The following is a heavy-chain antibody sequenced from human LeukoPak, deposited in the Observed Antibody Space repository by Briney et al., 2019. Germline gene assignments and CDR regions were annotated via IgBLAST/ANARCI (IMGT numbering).Heavy chain of an antibody. CDR2: ITGSGGNT. D-gene: IGHD6-19*01. Sequence: GASLRLSCAASGFTFSNYAMSWVRQAPGKGLEWVSAITGSGGNTYYADSVKGRFTISRDNSKNTVFLQMNSLRAEDTAVYYCAKVTAVAGTETSDYYYYGMDVWGQGTTVTVSS. V-gene: IGHV3-23*01. J-gene: IGHJ6*02. CDR1: GFTFSNYA. CDR3: AKVTAVAGTETSDYYYYGMDV.